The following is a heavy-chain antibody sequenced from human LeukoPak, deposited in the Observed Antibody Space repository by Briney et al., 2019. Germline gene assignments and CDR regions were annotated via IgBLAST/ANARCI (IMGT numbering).Heavy chain of an antibody. CDR1: GGTFSSYA. CDR3: ARVQPLGHYYYYMDV. V-gene: IGHV1-69*05. D-gene: IGHD7-27*01. J-gene: IGHJ6*03. Sequence: ASVKVSCKASGGTFSSYAISWVRQAPGQGLEWMGGIIPIFGTANYAQKFQGRVTITTDESTSTAYMELSSLRSEDTAVYYCARVQPLGHYYYYMDVWGKGTTVTVSS. CDR2: IIPIFGTA.